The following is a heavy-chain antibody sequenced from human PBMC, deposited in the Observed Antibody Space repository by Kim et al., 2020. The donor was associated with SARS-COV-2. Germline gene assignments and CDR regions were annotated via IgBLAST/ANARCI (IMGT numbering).Heavy chain of an antibody. Sequence: GGSLRLSCAASGFTFSSYSMNWVRQAPGKGLEWVSSISSSSSYIYYADSVKGRFTISRDNAKNSLYLQMNSLRAEDTAVYYCARDGIVEVPAAPHNWFDPWGQGTLVTVSS. CDR1: GFTFSSYS. V-gene: IGHV3-21*01. CDR3: ARDGIVEVPAAPHNWFDP. D-gene: IGHD2-2*01. J-gene: IGHJ5*02. CDR2: ISSSSSYI.